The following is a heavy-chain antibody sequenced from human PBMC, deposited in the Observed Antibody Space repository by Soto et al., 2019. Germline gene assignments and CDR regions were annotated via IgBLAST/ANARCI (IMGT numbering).Heavy chain of an antibody. D-gene: IGHD2-15*01. Sequence: PGESLKISCKGSGYSFTSYWIGWVRQMPGKGLEWMGIIYPGDSDTRYSPSFQGQVTISADKSISTAYLQASSLKASDTAMYSCARNLFRGVVVVAATHWGQGTLVTVSS. CDR3: ARNLFRGVVVVAATH. J-gene: IGHJ4*02. CDR2: IYPGDSDT. CDR1: GYSFTSYW. V-gene: IGHV5-51*01.